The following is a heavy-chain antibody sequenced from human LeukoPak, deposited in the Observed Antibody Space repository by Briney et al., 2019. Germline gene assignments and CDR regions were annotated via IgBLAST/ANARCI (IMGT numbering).Heavy chain of an antibody. J-gene: IGHJ4*02. CDR2: IKTKIDGGTT. CDR1: GFTFTNAW. CDR3: TTEVMSRYYDSSGYYLLF. V-gene: IGHV3-15*01. D-gene: IGHD3-22*01. Sequence: GGSLRLSWAASGFTFTNAWMSWVRQAPGRGLEWVGRIKTKIDGGTTDYAAPVKGRFTISRDDSKNTLCLQMNSLKTEDTTLYYCTTEVMSRYYDSSGYYLLFWGQGTLVTVSS.